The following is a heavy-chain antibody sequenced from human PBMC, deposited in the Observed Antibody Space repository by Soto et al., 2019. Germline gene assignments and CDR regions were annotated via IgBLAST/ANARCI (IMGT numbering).Heavy chain of an antibody. V-gene: IGHV4-59*01. D-gene: IGHD4-17*01. CDR1: GGSISSYY. Sequence: SETLSLTCTVSGGSISSYYWSWIRQPPGKGLEWIGYIYYSGSTNYNPSLKSRVTISVDTSKNQFSLKLSSVTAADTAVYYCARETTVTTGPYYYYYYMDVWGKGTTVTVSS. J-gene: IGHJ6*03. CDR3: ARETTVTTGPYYYYYYMDV. CDR2: IYYSGST.